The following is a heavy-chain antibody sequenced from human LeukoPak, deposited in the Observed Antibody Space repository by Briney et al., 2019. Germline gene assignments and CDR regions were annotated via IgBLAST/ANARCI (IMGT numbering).Heavy chain of an antibody. V-gene: IGHV1-2*02. D-gene: IGHD3-10*01. CDR2: INPNSGGT. J-gene: IGHJ4*02. CDR1: GYTFTGYY. Sequence: ASVTVSCKASGYTFTGYYMHWVRQAPGQGLEWMGWINPNSGGTNYAQKFQGRVTMTSDTSISTAYMELRRLRSDDTAVYYCARIMVRGVQPLDYWGQGTLVTVSS. CDR3: ARIMVRGVQPLDY.